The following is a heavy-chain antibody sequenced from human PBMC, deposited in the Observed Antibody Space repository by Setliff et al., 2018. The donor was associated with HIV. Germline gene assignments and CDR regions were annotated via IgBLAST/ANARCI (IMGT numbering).Heavy chain of an antibody. CDR3: ARDPHGRSGPFDYYLDV. CDR2: INPNSGGT. J-gene: IGHJ6*03. V-gene: IGHV1-2*02. CDR1: GYTFTDYY. Sequence: ASVKVSCKASGYTFTDYYIFWVRQAPGQGLEWTGWINPNSGGTKYAEKFQGRVTMTRDAPISTAYMELDRLRSDDTAMYYCARDPHGRSGPFDYYLDVWGKGTTVTVSS. D-gene: IGHD6-25*01.